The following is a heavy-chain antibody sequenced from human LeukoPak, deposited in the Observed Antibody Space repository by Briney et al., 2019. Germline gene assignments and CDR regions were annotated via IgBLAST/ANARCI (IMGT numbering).Heavy chain of an antibody. CDR2: MNPNSGNT. CDR1: GYTFTSYD. CDR3: ARGQLLAGVVVIPGIDY. V-gene: IGHV1-8*01. Sequence: ASVKVSCKASGYTFTSYDINGVRQATGQGLEWMGWMNPNSGNTGYAQKFQGRVTMTRNTSISTAYMELSSLRSEDTAVYYCARGQLLAGVVVIPGIDYWGQGTLVTVSS. D-gene: IGHD3-22*01. J-gene: IGHJ4*02.